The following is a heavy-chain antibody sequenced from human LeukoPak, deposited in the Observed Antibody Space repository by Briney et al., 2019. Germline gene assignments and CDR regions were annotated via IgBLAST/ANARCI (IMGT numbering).Heavy chain of an antibody. J-gene: IGHJ5*02. Sequence: PSETLSLTCTVSGGSISSYYWSWIRQPPGKGLEWIGYIYYSGSTNYNPSLKSRVTISVDTSKNQFSLKLSSVTAADTAVYYCARDLGLAAAAPGWFDPWGQGTLVTVSS. CDR3: ARDLGLAAAAPGWFDP. CDR2: IYYSGST. D-gene: IGHD6-13*01. CDR1: GGSISSYY. V-gene: IGHV4-59*01.